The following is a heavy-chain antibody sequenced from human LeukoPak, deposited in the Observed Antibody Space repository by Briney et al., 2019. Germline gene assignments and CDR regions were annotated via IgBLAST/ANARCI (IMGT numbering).Heavy chain of an antibody. CDR3: ARSSVLVLAANSDY. CDR2: ISDSSSYI. V-gene: IGHV3-21*01. D-gene: IGHD2-15*01. Sequence: GGSLRLSCAASGFTFNTYEMNWVRQAPGKGLEWVSSISDSSSYIYYADSVKGRFTISRDNAKNSLYLQMNSLRAEDTAVYYCARSSVLVLAANSDYWGQGTLVTVSS. CDR1: GFTFNTYE. J-gene: IGHJ4*02.